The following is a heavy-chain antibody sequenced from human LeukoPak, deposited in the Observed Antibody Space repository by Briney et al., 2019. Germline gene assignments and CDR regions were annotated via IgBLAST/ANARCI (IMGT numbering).Heavy chain of an antibody. Sequence: GASVKVSCKASGGTFSSYAFSWVRQAPGQGLEWMGGIIPIFGTANYAQKFQGRVTITADESTSTAYMELSSLRSEDTAVYYCARETSFGAGTNVYCGMDVWGKGTTVTVSS. CDR1: GGTFSSYA. CDR2: IIPIFGTA. D-gene: IGHD3-16*01. J-gene: IGHJ6*04. CDR3: ARETSFGAGTNVYCGMDV. V-gene: IGHV1-69*13.